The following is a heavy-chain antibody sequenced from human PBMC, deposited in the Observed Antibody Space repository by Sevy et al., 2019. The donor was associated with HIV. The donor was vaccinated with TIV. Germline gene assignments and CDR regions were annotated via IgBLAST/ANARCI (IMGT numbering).Heavy chain of an antibody. CDR1: GFTFDDYA. J-gene: IGHJ4*02. D-gene: IGHD1-26*01. CDR2: ISWNSGSI. Sequence: GGSLRLSCAASGFTFDDYAMHWVRQAPGKGLEWVSGISWNSGSIGYADSVKGRFTISRDNAKNSLYLQMNSLRAEDTALYYCAKGQTPGVGATTPGGGGYYFDYWGQGTLVTVSS. V-gene: IGHV3-9*01. CDR3: AKGQTPGVGATTPGGGGYYFDY.